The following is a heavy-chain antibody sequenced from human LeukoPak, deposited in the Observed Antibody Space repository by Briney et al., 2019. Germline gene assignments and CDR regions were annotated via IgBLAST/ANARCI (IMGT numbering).Heavy chain of an antibody. D-gene: IGHD3-10*01. CDR3: ARVARVRGVPAYMDV. CDR2: ISSSSSYI. Sequence: AGGSLRLSCAASGFTLSSYSMNWVRQAPGKGLEWVSSISSSSSYIYYADSVKGRFTISRDNAKNSLYLQMNSLRAEDTAVYYCARVARVRGVPAYMDVWGQGTTVTVSS. J-gene: IGHJ6*02. CDR1: GFTLSSYS. V-gene: IGHV3-21*01.